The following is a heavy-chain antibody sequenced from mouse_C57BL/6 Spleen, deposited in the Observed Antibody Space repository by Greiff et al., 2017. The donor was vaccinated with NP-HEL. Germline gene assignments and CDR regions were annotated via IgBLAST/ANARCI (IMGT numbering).Heavy chain of an antibody. CDR1: GFTFSDYY. CDR3: ARVSSSYEAMDY. V-gene: IGHV5-16*01. D-gene: IGHD1-1*01. J-gene: IGHJ4*01. CDR2: INYDGSST. Sequence: EVKLVESEGGLVQPGSSMKLSCTASGFTFSDYYMAWVRQVPEKGLEWVANINYDGSSTYYLDSLKSRFIISRDNAKNILYLQMSSLKSEDTATYYCARVSSSYEAMDYWGQGTSVTVSS.